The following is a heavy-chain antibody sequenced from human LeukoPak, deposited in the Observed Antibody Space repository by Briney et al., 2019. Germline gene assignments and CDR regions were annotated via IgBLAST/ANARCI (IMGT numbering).Heavy chain of an antibody. V-gene: IGHV4-34*01. D-gene: IGHD2-2*01. Sequence: SETLSLTCAVYGGSFSGYSWSWIRQPPGQGLEWIGEINHSGSINHSGSTNYNPSLKSRVTISVDTSRNQFSLKLSSVTAADTAMYYCVRGVRYCSSTSCREYFQYWGQGTLVPVSS. CDR1: GGSFSGYS. J-gene: IGHJ1*01. CDR2: INHSGSINHSGST. CDR3: VRGVRYCSSTSCREYFQY.